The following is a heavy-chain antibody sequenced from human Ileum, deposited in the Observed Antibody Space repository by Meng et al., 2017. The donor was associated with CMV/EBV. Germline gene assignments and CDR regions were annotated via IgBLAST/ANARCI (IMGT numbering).Heavy chain of an antibody. J-gene: IGHJ4*02. CDR1: GFTFDDYA. CDR2: VSWNRGAI. CDR3: AKDDSAGPYPTFFDY. Sequence: SLKISCAASGFTFDDYALHWVRQAPGKGLEWVSGVSWNRGAIGYADSVKGRFTISRDNAKNSLYLQMNSLRAEDTALYYCAKDDSAGPYPTFFDYWGRGTLVTVSS. D-gene: IGHD2/OR15-2a*01. V-gene: IGHV3-9*01.